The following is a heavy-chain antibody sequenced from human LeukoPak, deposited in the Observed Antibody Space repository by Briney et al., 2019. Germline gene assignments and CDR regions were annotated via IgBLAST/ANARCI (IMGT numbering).Heavy chain of an antibody. CDR1: GGTFSSYA. CDR3: ATGGYGDYPGTFDI. CDR2: IIPILGIA. Sequence: ASVKVSCKASGGTFSSYAISWVRQAPGQGLEWMGRIIPILGIANYAQKFQGRVTITADKSTSTAYMELSSLRSEDTAVYYCATGGYGDYPGTFDIWGQGTMVTVSS. V-gene: IGHV1-69*04. J-gene: IGHJ3*02. D-gene: IGHD4-17*01.